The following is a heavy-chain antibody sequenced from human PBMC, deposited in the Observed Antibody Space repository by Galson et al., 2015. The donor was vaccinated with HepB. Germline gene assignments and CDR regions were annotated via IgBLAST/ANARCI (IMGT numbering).Heavy chain of an antibody. CDR3: AREQQLDQHYYYYYGMDV. Sequence: SLRLSCAASGFTFNSYAMYWVRQAPGKGLEWVAVISYDGNNEYYADSVKGRFTISRDNSKDTLYLQMHSLRAEDTALYYCAREQQLDQHYYYYYGMDVWGQGTTVTVSS. V-gene: IGHV3-30-3*01. CDR1: GFTFNSYA. J-gene: IGHJ6*02. CDR2: ISYDGNNE. D-gene: IGHD6-13*01.